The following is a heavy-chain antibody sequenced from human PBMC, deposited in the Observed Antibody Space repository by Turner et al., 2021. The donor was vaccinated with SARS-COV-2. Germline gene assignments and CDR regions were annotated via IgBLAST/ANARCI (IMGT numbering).Heavy chain of an antibody. CDR2: IHHTAGT. V-gene: IGHV4-4*02. J-gene: IGHJ4*02. Sequence: QVQLQESGPGLVKPAGTLSLTCAVSGGSISTTNWWFWVRQPPGKGLEWIGEIHHTAGTNYNPSLKSRVTISLDKSKNQFSLELNSVTAADTAVYYCARDPYSGDYGDYWGQGTLVTVSS. D-gene: IGHD1-26*01. CDR3: ARDPYSGDYGDY. CDR1: GGSISTTNW.